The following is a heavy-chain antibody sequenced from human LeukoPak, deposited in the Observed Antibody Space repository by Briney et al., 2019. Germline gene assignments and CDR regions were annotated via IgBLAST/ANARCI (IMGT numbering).Heavy chain of an antibody. CDR1: GYTFTSYD. Sequence: ASVKVSCKASGYTFTSYDINWVRQATGQGLEWMGWMNHNSGNTGYAQKFQGRVTMTRNTSISTAYMELSSLTSEDTAVYYCARDMLISSSVSFDPWGQGTLVTVSS. J-gene: IGHJ5*02. CDR3: ARDMLISSSVSFDP. V-gene: IGHV1-8*01. CDR2: MNHNSGNT. D-gene: IGHD6-6*01.